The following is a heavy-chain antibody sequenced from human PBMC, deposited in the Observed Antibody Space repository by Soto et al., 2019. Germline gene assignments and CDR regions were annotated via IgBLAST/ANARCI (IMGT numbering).Heavy chain of an antibody. CDR1: GGSISSYY. CDR2: IYYSGST. V-gene: IGHV4-59*01. CDR3: AREFDYGGNSPGYFDY. D-gene: IGHD4-17*01. Sequence: QVQLQESGPGLVKPSETLSLTCAVSGGSISSYYWSWIRQPPGKGLEWIGYIYYSGSTNYNPSLKSRVTISVDTSKNQFSLKLSSVTAADTAVYYCAREFDYGGNSPGYFDYWGQGTLVTVSS. J-gene: IGHJ4*02.